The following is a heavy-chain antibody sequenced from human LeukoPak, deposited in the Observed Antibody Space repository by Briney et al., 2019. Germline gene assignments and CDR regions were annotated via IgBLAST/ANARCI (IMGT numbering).Heavy chain of an antibody. CDR1: GFTFSTYW. D-gene: IGHD6-13*01. V-gene: IGHV3-7*03. CDR3: ARERRYGIVASPFDY. CDR2: IKQDGSEK. Sequence: GGSLRLSCAASGFTFSTYWMSWVRQAPGKGLEWVANIKQDGSEKYYVDSVKGRFTISRDNAKNSLYLQMNSLRAEDTAVYYCARERRYGIVASPFDYWGQGTLVTVSS. J-gene: IGHJ4*02.